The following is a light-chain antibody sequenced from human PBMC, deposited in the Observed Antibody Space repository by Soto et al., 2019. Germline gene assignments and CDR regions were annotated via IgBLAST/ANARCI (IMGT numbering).Light chain of an antibody. J-gene: IGKJ4*01. Sequence: EIVLTQSPGTLSLSPGERATLSCRASQSVSSSNLAWYQQKPGQAPRLLIHSASSRGAGIADRFSGSGSGTDFTLTISRLEPEDFAVYYCQQYSNSLTFGGGTKVEIK. V-gene: IGKV3-20*01. CDR3: QQYSNSLT. CDR2: SAS. CDR1: QSVSSSN.